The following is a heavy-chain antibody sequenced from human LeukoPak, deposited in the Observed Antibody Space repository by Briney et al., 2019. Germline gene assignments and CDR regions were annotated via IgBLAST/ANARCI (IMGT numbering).Heavy chain of an antibody. D-gene: IGHD5-12*01. V-gene: IGHV3-30*18. CDR2: ISYDGNNK. CDR3: AKSVASDAY. J-gene: IGHJ4*02. CDR1: GFTFSSYG. Sequence: GGSLRLSCAASGFTFSSYGMHWVRQAPGKGLEWVAVISYDGNNKYYADSVRGRFTISRDNSKNMLYLQMNSLRPEDTAVYYCAKSVASDAYWGQGTLVTVSS.